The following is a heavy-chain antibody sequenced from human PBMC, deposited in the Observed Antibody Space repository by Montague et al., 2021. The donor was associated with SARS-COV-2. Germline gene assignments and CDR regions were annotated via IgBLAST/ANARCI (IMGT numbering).Heavy chain of an antibody. Sequence: SETLSLTCAVYGGSFSGNYWCWIRLPPRKGLEWMGEINHYGSTNYNPSLKSRVTMSVDTSKNKFSLKLSSVSAADTAVYYCARGLPGTTLFDYFGMDVGGQGTTVTVSS. D-gene: IGHD1-7*01. CDR2: INHYGST. V-gene: IGHV4-34*01. CDR3: ARGLPGTTLFDYFGMDV. J-gene: IGHJ6*02. CDR1: GGSFSGNY.